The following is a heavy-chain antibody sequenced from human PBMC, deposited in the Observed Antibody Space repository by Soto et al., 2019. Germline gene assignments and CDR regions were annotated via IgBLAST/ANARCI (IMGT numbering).Heavy chain of an antibody. CDR3: AKALFYGDYVPNWFDP. CDR1: GFTFSSYA. V-gene: IGHV3-23*01. CDR2: ISGSGGST. Sequence: GGSLRLSCAASGFTFSSYAMSWVRQAPGKGLEWVSAISGSGGSTYYADSVKGRFTISRDNSKNTLYLQMNSLRAEDTAVYYCAKALFYGDYVPNWFDPWGQGTLVTVSS. D-gene: IGHD4-17*01. J-gene: IGHJ5*02.